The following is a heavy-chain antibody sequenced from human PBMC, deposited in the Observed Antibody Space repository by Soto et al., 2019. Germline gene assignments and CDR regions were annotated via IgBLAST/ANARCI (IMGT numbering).Heavy chain of an antibody. CDR1: VYTFTSYS. D-gene: IGHD4-17*01. Sequence: VKVSFDASVYTFTSYSISWVRQAPGQGLEWMGWISAYNGNTNYTQKLQGRVTMTTDTSTSTAYMELRSLRSDDTAVYYCASALGLDDAFDIWGQGTMVTVSS. V-gene: IGHV1-18*01. J-gene: IGHJ3*02. CDR3: ASALGLDDAFDI. CDR2: ISAYNGNT.